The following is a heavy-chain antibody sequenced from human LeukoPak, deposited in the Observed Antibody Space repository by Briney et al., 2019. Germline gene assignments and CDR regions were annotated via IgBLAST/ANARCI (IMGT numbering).Heavy chain of an antibody. CDR2: IYYSGST. D-gene: IGHD4-11*01. V-gene: IGHV4-34*01. CDR1: GGSFSGYY. J-gene: IGHJ4*02. CDR3: AGTPIYSYFDY. Sequence: PSETLSLTCAVYGGSFSGYYWSWIRQPPGKGLEWIGSIYYSGSTYYNPSLKSRATISVDTSKNQFSLKLSSVTAADTAVYYCAGTPIYSYFDYWAREPWSPSPQ.